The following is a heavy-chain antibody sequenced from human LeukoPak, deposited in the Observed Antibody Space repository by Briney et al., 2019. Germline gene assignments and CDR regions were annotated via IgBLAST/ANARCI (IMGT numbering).Heavy chain of an antibody. D-gene: IGHD3-10*01. V-gene: IGHV4-39*01. Sequence: SETLSLTCTVSGGSISSSSYYWGWIRQPPGKGLEWIGSIYYSVSTYYNPSLKSRVTISVDTSKNQFSLKLSSVTAADTAVYYCAHVRAGGGYWGQGTLVTVSS. J-gene: IGHJ4*02. CDR3: AHVRAGGGY. CDR1: GGSISSSSYY. CDR2: IYYSVST.